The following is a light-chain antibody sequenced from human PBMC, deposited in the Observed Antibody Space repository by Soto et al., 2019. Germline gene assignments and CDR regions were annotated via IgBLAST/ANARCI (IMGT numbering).Light chain of an antibody. CDR2: DAS. CDR3: QQYNSYSQT. V-gene: IGKV1-5*01. J-gene: IGKJ2*01. Sequence: DIQMTQSPSTLSASVGDRVTITCRASQSISSWLAWYQQKPGKAPKLLIYDASSLESGVPSRVSGSGSGTEFTLTISSLHPDDFATYYCQQYNSYSQTFGQGTKLEIK. CDR1: QSISSW.